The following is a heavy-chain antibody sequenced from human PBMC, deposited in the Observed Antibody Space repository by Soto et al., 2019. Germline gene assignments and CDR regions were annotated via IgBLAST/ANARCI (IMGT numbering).Heavy chain of an antibody. CDR3: ARDPDEVVGTDYHYYGMDV. CDR1: GDTSSNYG. CDR2: ILPVFGTT. V-gene: IGHV1-69*06. Sequence: QVQLAQSGAEVKKPGSSVKVSCKTSGDTSSNYGVSWVRQAPGQGLEWMGGILPVFGTTTYARNFQGRITITADKSTSTVYMELTSLRSDDTATYYCARDPDEVVGTDYHYYGMDVWDQGATATVSS. D-gene: IGHD1-26*01. J-gene: IGHJ6*02.